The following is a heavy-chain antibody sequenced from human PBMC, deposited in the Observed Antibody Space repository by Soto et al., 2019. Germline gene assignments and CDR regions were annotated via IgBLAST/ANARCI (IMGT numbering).Heavy chain of an antibody. CDR1: GYSFTSYW. CDR3: ARQVDDFWPEDNAFDI. V-gene: IGHV5-51*01. CDR2: IYPGDSDT. J-gene: IGHJ3*02. Sequence: GESLKISCKGSGYSFTSYWIGWVRQMPGKGLEWMGIIYPGDSDTRYSPSFQGQVTISADKSISTAYLQWSSLKASDTAMYYCARQVDDFWPEDNAFDIWGQGTMVTVSS. D-gene: IGHD3-3*01.